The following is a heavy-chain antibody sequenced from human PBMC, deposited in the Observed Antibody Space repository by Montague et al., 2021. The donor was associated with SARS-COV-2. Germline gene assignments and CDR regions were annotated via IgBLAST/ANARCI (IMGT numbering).Heavy chain of an antibody. D-gene: IGHD1-26*01. CDR2: INHSGTT. Sequence: SETLSLTCAVYGGSFSGYYWTWIRQSPGKGLEWIAEINHSGTTNYNFNPSLRSRVTISVDTSKSQFSLKLSSATAADTGVYYCASDLVGAFDYWGQGTLVTVSS. CDR3: ASDLVGAFDY. CDR1: GGSFSGYY. V-gene: IGHV4-34*01. J-gene: IGHJ4*02.